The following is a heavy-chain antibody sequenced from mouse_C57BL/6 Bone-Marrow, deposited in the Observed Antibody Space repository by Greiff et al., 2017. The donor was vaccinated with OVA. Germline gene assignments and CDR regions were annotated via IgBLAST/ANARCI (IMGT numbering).Heavy chain of an antibody. CDR1: GYTFTSYG. CDR3: ARPGEYYYGSGSGYFDV. CDR2: IYPRSGNN. V-gene: IGHV1-81*01. Sequence: LQESGAELARPGASVKLSCKASGYTFTSYGISWVKQRTGQGLEWIGEIYPRSGNNYYNEKLKGKATLTADKYSSTAYKELRSLPSEDSAVYFSARPGEYYYGSGSGYFDVWGTGTTVTVSS. D-gene: IGHD1-1*01. J-gene: IGHJ1*03.